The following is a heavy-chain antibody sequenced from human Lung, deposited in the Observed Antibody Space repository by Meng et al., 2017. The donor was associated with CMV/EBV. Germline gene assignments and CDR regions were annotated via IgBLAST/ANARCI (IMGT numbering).Heavy chain of an antibody. D-gene: IGHD2-2*02. J-gene: IGHJ4*02. CDR3: ARGGGYCSGTSCYNDY. CDR1: GGSFSGYY. V-gene: IGHV4-34*01. Sequence: SXTXSLXCAVYGGSFSGYYWTWIRQPPRKGLEWIGEIDHSGSTNYNPSLKSRVTISVDTSKSQFSRRLSSVTAADTAIYYCARGGGYCSGTSCYNDYWGQGXLATSPQ. CDR2: IDHSGST.